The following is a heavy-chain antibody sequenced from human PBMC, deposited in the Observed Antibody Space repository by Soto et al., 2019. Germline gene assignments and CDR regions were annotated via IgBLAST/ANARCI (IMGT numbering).Heavy chain of an antibody. Sequence: GGSLRLSCAASGFTVSSNYMSWVRQAPGKGLEWVSVIYSGGSTYYADSVKGRFTISRDNSKNTLYLQMNSLRAEDTAVYYCARMVRGVGTLDYWGQGTLVTVSS. CDR2: IYSGGST. J-gene: IGHJ4*02. CDR3: ARMVRGVGTLDY. V-gene: IGHV3-66*01. CDR1: GFTVSSNY. D-gene: IGHD3-10*01.